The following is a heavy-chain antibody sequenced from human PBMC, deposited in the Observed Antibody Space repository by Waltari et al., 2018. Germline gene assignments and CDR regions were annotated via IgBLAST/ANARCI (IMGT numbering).Heavy chain of an antibody. Sequence: EVQLVESGGGIVQPGGSPRRPCEASGFIFSASRMHWVRQAPGKGLVSVSLINTDGTITGYADSVKCRFTISRDNAKKTLFLQMDSLTAEDTAIYYCVLYSSEPLCDCWGQGTLVTVSS. CDR1: GFIFSASR. D-gene: IGHD6-19*01. J-gene: IGHJ4*02. CDR3: VLYSSEPLCDC. CDR2: INTDGTIT. V-gene: IGHV3-74*01.